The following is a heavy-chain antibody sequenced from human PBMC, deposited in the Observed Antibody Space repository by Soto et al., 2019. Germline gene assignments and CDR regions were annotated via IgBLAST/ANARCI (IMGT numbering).Heavy chain of an antibody. V-gene: IGHV3-30*18. CDR2: ISYDGSNK. Sequence: VQLVESGGGVVQPGRSLRLSCAASGFTFSSYGMHWVRQAPGKGLEWVAVISYDGSNKYYADSVKGRFTISRDNSKNTLYLQMNSLRAEDTAVYYCAKDRKYSSSWYLFDPWGQGTLVTVSS. J-gene: IGHJ5*02. CDR1: GFTFSSYG. CDR3: AKDRKYSSSWYLFDP. D-gene: IGHD6-13*01.